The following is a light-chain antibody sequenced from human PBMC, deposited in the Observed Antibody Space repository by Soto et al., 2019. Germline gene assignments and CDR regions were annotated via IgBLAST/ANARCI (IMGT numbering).Light chain of an antibody. V-gene: IGKV1-5*01. CDR2: DAS. CDR3: QQYNGYSWT. CDR1: QSISSW. Sequence: EIQMTQSPSTLSASVGDRVTITCRASQSISSWLAWYQQKPGKAPKLLIYDASSLESGVPSRFSGSGSGTEFTLTISSLQPDDFATYYCQQYNGYSWTFGQGTKV. J-gene: IGKJ1*01.